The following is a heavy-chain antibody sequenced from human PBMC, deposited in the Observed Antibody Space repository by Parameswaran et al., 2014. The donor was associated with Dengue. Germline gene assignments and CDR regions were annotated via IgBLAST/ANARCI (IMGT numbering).Heavy chain of an antibody. J-gene: IGHJ6*02. CDR2: IRSKAYGGTT. D-gene: IGHD4-17*01. CDR1: GFTFGDYA. Sequence: GSLRLSCTASGFTFGDYAMSWVRQAPGKGLEWVGFIRSKAYGGTTEYAASVKGRFTISRDDSKSIAYLQMNSLKTEDTAVYYCTRAVGDYGDYEGADNYYYGMDVWGQGTTVTVSS. V-gene: IGHV3-49*04. CDR3: TRAVGDYGDYEGADNYYYGMDV.